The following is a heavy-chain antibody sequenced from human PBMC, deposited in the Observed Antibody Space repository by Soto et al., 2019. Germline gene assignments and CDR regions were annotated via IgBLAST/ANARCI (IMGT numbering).Heavy chain of an antibody. CDR3: ARGGGIFEY. CDR1: GFTFSTYS. V-gene: IGHV3-48*02. CDR2: ISSSSSTI. Sequence: EVQLVESGGDLVEPGGSLRLSCAASGFTFSTYSMNWVRQDPGKGLEWVSYISSSSSTINYADSVKGRFTISRDNAKNSLYLQTNSLRDEDTAVYYCARGGGIFEYWGQGTLVTVSS. D-gene: IGHD3-16*01. J-gene: IGHJ4*02.